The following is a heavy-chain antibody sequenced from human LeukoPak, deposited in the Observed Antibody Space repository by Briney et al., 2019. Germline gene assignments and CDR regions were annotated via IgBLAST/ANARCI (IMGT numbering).Heavy chain of an antibody. J-gene: IGHJ4*02. D-gene: IGHD1-14*01. Sequence: ASVKVSCKASGYTFTSYAISWVRQAPGQGLEWMGWISAYNGNTNYARKFQDRVTMTTDTSASTAYMEVRGLRSDDTAVYFCARDNRLRPEASDYWGQGTLVTVSS. V-gene: IGHV1-18*01. CDR2: ISAYNGNT. CDR1: GYTFTSYA. CDR3: ARDNRLRPEASDY.